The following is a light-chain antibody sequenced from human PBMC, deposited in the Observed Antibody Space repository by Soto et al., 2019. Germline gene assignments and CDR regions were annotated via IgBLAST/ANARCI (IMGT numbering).Light chain of an antibody. CDR2: FNSDGSH. CDR3: QTWDTVVV. Sequence: QPVLTQSPSAYASLGASVKPTCTLSSGHSDYGLALHQQQPDKGPRYLMKFNSDGSHNKGDGISARFSGSSSGAERYLFIASLQSDDEADYYCQTWDTVVVFGGGTKLTVL. J-gene: IGLJ2*01. V-gene: IGLV4-69*01. CDR1: SGHSDYG.